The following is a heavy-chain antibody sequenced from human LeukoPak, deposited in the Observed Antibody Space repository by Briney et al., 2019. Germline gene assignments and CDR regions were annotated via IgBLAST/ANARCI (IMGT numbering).Heavy chain of an antibody. CDR1: GYTFTSYD. CDR2: MNLNSGNT. CDR3: ASFVPPPAGDSWSGYYSYYYYYGMDV. Sequence: ASVKVSCKASGYTFTSYDINWVRQATGQGLEWMGWMNLNSGNTGYAQKFQGRVTMTRNTSISTAYMELSSLRSEDTAVYYCASFVPPPAGDSWSGYYSYYYYYGMDVWGQGTTVTVSS. D-gene: IGHD3-3*01. V-gene: IGHV1-8*01. J-gene: IGHJ6*02.